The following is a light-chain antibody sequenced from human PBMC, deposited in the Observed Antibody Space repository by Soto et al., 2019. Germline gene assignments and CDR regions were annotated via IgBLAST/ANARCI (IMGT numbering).Light chain of an antibody. CDR1: SSDVGGYNS. V-gene: IGLV2-8*01. J-gene: IGLJ3*02. CDR2: EVN. Sequence: QSALTQPPSASGSPGQSVTISCTGTSSDVGGYNSVSWYQQHPGKAPKLMIYEVNKRPSGVPDRFSASKSDNTASLTVSGLQAEDEAEYYCSSYAGSKNLVFGGGTKVTVL. CDR3: SSYAGSKNLV.